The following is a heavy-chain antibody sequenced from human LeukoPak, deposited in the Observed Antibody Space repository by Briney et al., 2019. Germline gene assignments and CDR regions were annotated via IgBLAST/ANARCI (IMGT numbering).Heavy chain of an antibody. Sequence: GGSLRLSCAASGFTFSSYAMSWVRQAPGKGLEWVSTIIGSGDTSYADSVKGRFTISRDNSKNTLYLQMNSLRAEDTAVYHCAKDRGYNSGWSFDYWGQGTLVTVSS. V-gene: IGHV3-23*01. CDR3: AKDRGYNSGWSFDY. CDR1: GFTFSSYA. CDR2: IIGSGDT. J-gene: IGHJ4*02. D-gene: IGHD6-19*01.